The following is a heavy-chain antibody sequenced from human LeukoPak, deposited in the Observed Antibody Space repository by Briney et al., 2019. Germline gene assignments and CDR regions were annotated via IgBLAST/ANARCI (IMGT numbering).Heavy chain of an antibody. J-gene: IGHJ6*03. CDR3: ARDHITMVRGVTSFYYYYMDV. CDR1: GFTFSSYW. CDR2: INSDGSST. V-gene: IGHV3-74*01. D-gene: IGHD3-10*01. Sequence: PGGSLRLSCAASGFTFSSYWMHWVRQAPGKGLVRVSRINSDGSSTSYADSVKGRFTISRDNAKNTLYLQMKSLRAEDTAVYYCARDHITMVRGVTSFYYYYMDVWGKGTTVTVSS.